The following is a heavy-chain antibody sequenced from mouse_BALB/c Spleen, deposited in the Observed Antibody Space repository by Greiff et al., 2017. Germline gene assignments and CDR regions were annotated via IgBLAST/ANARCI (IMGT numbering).Heavy chain of an antibody. D-gene: IGHD3-3*01. J-gene: IGHJ4*01. Sequence: QVQLKESGAELVRPGSSVKISCKASGYAFSSYWMNWVKQRPGQGLEWIGQIYPGDGDTNYNGKFKGKATLTADKSSSTAYMQLSSLTSEDSAVYFCANKNRAYYAMDYWGQGTSVTVSS. V-gene: IGHV1-80*01. CDR2: IYPGDGDT. CDR3: ANKNRAYYAMDY. CDR1: GYAFSSYW.